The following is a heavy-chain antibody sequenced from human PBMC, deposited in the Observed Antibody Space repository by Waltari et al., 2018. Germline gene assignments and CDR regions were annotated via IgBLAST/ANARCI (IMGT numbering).Heavy chain of an antibody. J-gene: IGHJ4*02. CDR3: ARLNYDSSGYHHY. D-gene: IGHD3-22*01. Sequence: VQLVQSGAEVKKPGASVKVSCKASGYTFTGYYMHWVRQAPGQGLEWMGRINPNSGGTNKAQRFQGRVTMTRDTSIITAYMELSRLRSDDTAVYYWARLNYDSSGYHHYWGQGTLVTVSS. CDR2: INPNSGGT. V-gene: IGHV1-2*02. CDR1: GYTFTGYY.